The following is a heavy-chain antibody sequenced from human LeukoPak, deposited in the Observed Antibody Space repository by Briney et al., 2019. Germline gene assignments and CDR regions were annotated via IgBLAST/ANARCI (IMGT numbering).Heavy chain of an antibody. CDR3: AKDLPPYCSSTSCYPFDY. D-gene: IGHD2-2*01. V-gene: IGHV3-23*01. Sequence: GGSLRLSCAASGFTFSSYARSWVRQAPGKGLEWVSAISGSGGNTYYADSVKGRFTISRDNSKNTLFLQMNSLRAEDTAVYYCAKDLPPYCSSTSCYPFDYWGQGTLVTVSS. CDR2: ISGSGGNT. J-gene: IGHJ4*02. CDR1: GFTFSSYA.